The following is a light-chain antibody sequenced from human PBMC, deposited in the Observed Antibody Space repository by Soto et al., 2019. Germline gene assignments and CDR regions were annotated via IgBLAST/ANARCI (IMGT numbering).Light chain of an antibody. CDR2: ATD. CDR3: VVCLGGGVAV. CDR1: SGSISTRHY. J-gene: IGLJ2*01. Sequence: QTVVTQESSFSVSPGGTVTLTCALSSGSISTRHYPSWYQQTPGQAPRTLIYATDIRSSGVPDRFSGSILGNKAALTITGAEADDESDYCCVVCLGGGVAVFGGGTKLTVL. V-gene: IGLV8-61*01.